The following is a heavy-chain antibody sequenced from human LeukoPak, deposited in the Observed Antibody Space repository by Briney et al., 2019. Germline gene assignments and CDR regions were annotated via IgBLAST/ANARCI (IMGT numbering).Heavy chain of an antibody. CDR1: GFTFNDYY. CDR3: AKDRYYYDSSGYPLAARNY. D-gene: IGHD3-22*01. V-gene: IGHV3-11*01. J-gene: IGHJ4*02. Sequence: GGSLRLSCAASGFTFNDYYMSWIRQAPGKGLEWLSYINIGGTNTHYADSVKGRFTISRDNAKKSLYLQMNSLRAEDTALYYCAKDRYYYDSSGYPLAARNYWGQGTLVTVSS. CDR2: INIGGTNT.